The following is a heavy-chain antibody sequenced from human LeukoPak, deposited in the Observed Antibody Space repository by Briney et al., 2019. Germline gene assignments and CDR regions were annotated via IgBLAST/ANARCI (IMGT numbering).Heavy chain of an antibody. CDR2: ISYDGSNK. CDR3: AKGSSSWYTGTVDAFDI. J-gene: IGHJ3*02. D-gene: IGHD6-13*01. V-gene: IGHV3-30*18. Sequence: PGGSLRLSCVASGFTFSSYGMHWVRQAPGKGLEWVAVISYDGSNKYYADSVKGRFTISRDNSKSTLYLQMNSLRAEDTAVYYCAKGSSSWYTGTVDAFDIWGQGTMVTVSS. CDR1: GFTFSSYG.